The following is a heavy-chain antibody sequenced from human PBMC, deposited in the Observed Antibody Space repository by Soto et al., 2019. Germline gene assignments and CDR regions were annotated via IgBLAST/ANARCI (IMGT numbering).Heavy chain of an antibody. CDR1: GGTFSSYA. CDR3: AIGGGGDDYADCDY. J-gene: IGHJ4*02. D-gene: IGHD5-12*01. V-gene: IGHV1-69*01. Sequence: QVQLVQSWAEVKKHGSSVKVSCKASGGTFSSYAISWVRQAPGQGLEWMGGIIPIFGTAHYAQKFQGRVTITADESTSAAYMELSSLRAEETSVYYCAIGGGGDDYADCDYCGQGTLVTFAS. CDR2: IIPIFGTA.